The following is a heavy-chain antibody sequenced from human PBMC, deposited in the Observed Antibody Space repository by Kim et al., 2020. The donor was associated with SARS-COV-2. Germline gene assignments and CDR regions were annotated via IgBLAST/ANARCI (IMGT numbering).Heavy chain of an antibody. V-gene: IGHV5-51*01. Sequence: RYSPSFQGQVTISADKSISTAYLQWSSLKASDTAMYYCARLITMRGPSQPWGQGTLVTVSS. CDR3: ARLITMRGPSQP. J-gene: IGHJ5*02. D-gene: IGHD3-22*01.